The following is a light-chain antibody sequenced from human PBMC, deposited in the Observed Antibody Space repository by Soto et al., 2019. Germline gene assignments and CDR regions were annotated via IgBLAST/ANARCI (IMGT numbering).Light chain of an antibody. CDR1: QGISSY. J-gene: IGKJ4*01. Sequence: AIRMTQSPSSLSASTGDRVTITCRASQGISSYLAWYQQKPGKAPKLLIYAASTLQSGVPSRFSGSGSGTDFTLTSSCLQSEDFATYYGQQYYSYPLTFGGGTKVEIK. V-gene: IGKV1-8*01. CDR2: AAS. CDR3: QQYYSYPLT.